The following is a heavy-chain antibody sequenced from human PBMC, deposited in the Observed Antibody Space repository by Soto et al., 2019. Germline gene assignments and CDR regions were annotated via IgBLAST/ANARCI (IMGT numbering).Heavy chain of an antibody. Sequence: QVQLVQSGTEVKKPGSSVKVSCKASGGTFRNYPINWVRQAPGQGLEWMGSIFPLTDIPDYAQNFQARLTIRPDKXTSTAYMELSSLTSDDTAMYFCARGPLVVLNYFESWGQGTLVTVSS. J-gene: IGHJ4*02. CDR2: IFPLTDIP. V-gene: IGHV1-69*02. CDR1: GGTFRNYP. CDR3: ARGPLVVLNYFES.